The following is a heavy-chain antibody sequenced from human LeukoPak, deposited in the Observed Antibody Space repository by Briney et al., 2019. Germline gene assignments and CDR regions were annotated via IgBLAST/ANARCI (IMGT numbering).Heavy chain of an antibody. CDR2: IKQDGNEK. J-gene: IGHJ6*04. V-gene: IGHV3-7*01. D-gene: IGHD3-10*02. CDR1: GFSFSSYW. Sequence: GGSLRLSCAASGFSFSSYWMSWVRQAPGKGLEWVANIKQDGNEKYYVDSVKGRFTISRDNAKNSLYLQMNSLRAEDTAVYYCAELGITMIGGVWGKGTTVTISS. CDR3: AELGITMIGGV.